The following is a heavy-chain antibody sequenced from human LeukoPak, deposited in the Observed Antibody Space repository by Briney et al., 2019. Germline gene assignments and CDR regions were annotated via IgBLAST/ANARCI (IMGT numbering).Heavy chain of an antibody. V-gene: IGHV3-7*01. CDR2: IKQDGSEK. J-gene: IGHJ4*02. D-gene: IGHD2-15*01. Sequence: GGSLRLSCAASGFTFSSYWMSWVRQAPGKGLEWVANIKQDGSEKYYVDSVKGRFTISRDNAKNSLYLQMNSLRAEDTAVYYCARDRGYCSGGSCYDFDYWGQGTLVTVSS. CDR3: ARDRGYCSGGSCYDFDY. CDR1: GFTFSSYW.